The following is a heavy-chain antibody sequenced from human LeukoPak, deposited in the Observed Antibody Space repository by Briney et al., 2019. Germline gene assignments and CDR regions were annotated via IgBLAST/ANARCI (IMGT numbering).Heavy chain of an antibody. CDR2: INHSGST. J-gene: IGHJ5*02. D-gene: IGHD5-18*01. Sequence: SETLSLTCTVSGGSISSYYWSWIRQPPGKGLEWIGEINHSGSTNYNPSLKSRVTISVDTSKNQFSLKLSSVTAADTAVYYCARRRGYSYGYDRWFDPWGQGTLVTDSS. CDR1: GGSISSYY. CDR3: ARRRGYSYGYDRWFDP. V-gene: IGHV4-34*01.